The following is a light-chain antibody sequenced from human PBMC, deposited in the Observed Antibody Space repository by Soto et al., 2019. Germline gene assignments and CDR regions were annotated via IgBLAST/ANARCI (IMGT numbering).Light chain of an antibody. Sequence: DIQMTQSPSFLSASVGDRVTITCRASQGISSDLGWYQQKPGKAPKRLIYAAATLQSGVPSRFSGSGSGTGFTLTISRLQPEDFATYYCLQLNSYPLTFGGGTRLEIK. V-gene: IGKV1-17*01. CDR1: QGISSD. CDR2: AAA. J-gene: IGKJ4*01. CDR3: LQLNSYPLT.